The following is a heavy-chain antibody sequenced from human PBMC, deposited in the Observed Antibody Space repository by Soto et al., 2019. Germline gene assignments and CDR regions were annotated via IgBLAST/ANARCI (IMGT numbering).Heavy chain of an antibody. J-gene: IGHJ4*02. V-gene: IGHV4-59*11. Sequence: PSETLSLTCTVSGGSMSDHYCSWIRQPPGKGLEYIGYIFYSGSTSYNASLTSRVAISLDTPNNQISLKLKSVTAADTAVYYCARSGHSFGGVVWGQGIQVTVS. CDR3: ARSGHSFGGVV. CDR2: IFYSGST. D-gene: IGHD3-16*01. CDR1: GGSMSDHY.